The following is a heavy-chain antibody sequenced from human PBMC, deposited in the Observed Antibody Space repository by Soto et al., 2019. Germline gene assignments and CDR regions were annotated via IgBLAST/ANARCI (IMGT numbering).Heavy chain of an antibody. CDR3: ARDRRLYYDSSGYSDY. CDR1: GFTFSSYA. V-gene: IGHV3-30-3*01. CDR2: ISYDGSNK. J-gene: IGHJ4*02. D-gene: IGHD3-22*01. Sequence: GGSLRLSCAASGFTFSSYAMHWVRQAPGKGLEWVAVISYDGSNKYYADSVKGRFTISRDNSKNTLYLQMNSLRAEDTAVYYCARDRRLYYDSSGYSDYWGPGTLVTVSS.